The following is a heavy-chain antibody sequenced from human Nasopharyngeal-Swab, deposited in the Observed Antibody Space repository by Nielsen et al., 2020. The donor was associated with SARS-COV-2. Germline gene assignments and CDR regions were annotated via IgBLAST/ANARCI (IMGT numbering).Heavy chain of an antibody. CDR3: AKDYGDYPWYFDY. Sequence: GESLKISCAASGFTFSSYAVSWVRQAPGKGLEWVSAISGSGGSTYYADSVKGRFTISRDNSKNTLYLQMNSLRAEDTAVYYCAKDYGDYPWYFDYWGQGTLVTVSS. J-gene: IGHJ4*02. V-gene: IGHV3-23*01. D-gene: IGHD4-17*01. CDR2: ISGSGGST. CDR1: GFTFSSYA.